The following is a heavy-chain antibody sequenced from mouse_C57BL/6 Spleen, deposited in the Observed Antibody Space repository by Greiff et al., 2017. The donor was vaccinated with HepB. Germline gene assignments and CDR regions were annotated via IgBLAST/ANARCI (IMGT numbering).Heavy chain of an antibody. D-gene: IGHD1-1*01. Sequence: EVQLQQSGPVLVKPGASVKMSCKASGYTFTDYYMNWVKQSHGKSLEWIGVINPYNGGTSYNQKFKGKATLTVDKSSSTAYMELNSLTSEDSAVYYCARSYYYGSSPYAMDYGGQGTSVTVSS. V-gene: IGHV1-19*01. CDR3: ARSYYYGSSPYAMDY. CDR2: INPYNGGT. CDR1: GYTFTDYY. J-gene: IGHJ4*01.